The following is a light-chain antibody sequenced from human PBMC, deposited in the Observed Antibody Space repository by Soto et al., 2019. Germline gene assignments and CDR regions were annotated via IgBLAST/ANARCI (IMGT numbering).Light chain of an antibody. CDR2: EVS. Sequence: QSALTHPASGSGSAGEALTLSCTGTSSDVGGYNYVSWYKQYPRKAPKLMIYEVSNRPSGVSNRYSGSRSGNTASLTISGLQAEDEGHYYCSSYTSSSTYVFGSGTKVPVL. CDR3: SSYTSSSTYV. V-gene: IGLV2-14*01. CDR1: SSDVGGYNY. J-gene: IGLJ1*01.